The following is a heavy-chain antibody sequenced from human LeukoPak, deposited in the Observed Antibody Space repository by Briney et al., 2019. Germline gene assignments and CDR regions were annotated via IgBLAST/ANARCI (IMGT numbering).Heavy chain of an antibody. J-gene: IGHJ4*02. V-gene: IGHV3-30*02. CDR1: GFTFSSYS. Sequence: GGSLRLSCAASGFTFSSYSMHWVRQAPGKGLEWVAFIRYDGSNKYYADSVKGRFTISRDNSKNTLYLQMNSLRAEDTAVYYCAKERGRVGATVFYFDYWGQGTLVTVSS. CDR3: AKERGRVGATVFYFDY. CDR2: IRYDGSNK. D-gene: IGHD1-26*01.